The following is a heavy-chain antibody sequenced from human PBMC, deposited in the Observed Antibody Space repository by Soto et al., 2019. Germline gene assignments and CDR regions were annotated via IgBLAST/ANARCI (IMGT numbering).Heavy chain of an antibody. J-gene: IGHJ4*02. V-gene: IGHV4-59*01. CDR2: IYYSGST. CDR3: PRASDFYN. Sequence: QVQLQESGPGLVKPSETLSLTCTVSGGSLSGYYWSWIRQPPGKGLEWIGYIYYSGSTIYNPSLKIRASVSVDTSKNHLSLKLTSVTAADPAVYYCPRASDFYNWGQGTMVTVSS. CDR1: GGSLSGYY.